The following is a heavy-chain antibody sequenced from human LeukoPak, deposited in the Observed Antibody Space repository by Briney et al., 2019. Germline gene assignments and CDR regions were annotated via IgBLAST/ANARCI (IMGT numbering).Heavy chain of an antibody. D-gene: IGHD6-13*01. J-gene: IGHJ6*02. CDR3: AKGLYSSSWYPYYYYGMDV. Sequence: GGSLRLSCAVSGFTFDDYAMHWVRQAPGKGLEWVSGISWNSGSIGYADSVKGRFTNSRDNAKNSLYLQMNGLRAEDTALYYCAKGLYSSSWYPYYYYGMDVWGQGTTVTDSS. V-gene: IGHV3-9*01. CDR1: GFTFDDYA. CDR2: ISWNSGSI.